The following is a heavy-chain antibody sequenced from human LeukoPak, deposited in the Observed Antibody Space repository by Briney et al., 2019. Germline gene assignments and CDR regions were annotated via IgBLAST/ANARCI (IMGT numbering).Heavy chain of an antibody. CDR2: IYYSGST. CDR3: AKRSCSGINCSFFDY. Sequence: SETLSLTCTVSGGSISSGGYYWSWIRQHPGKGLEWIGYIYYSGSTYYNPSLKSRVTISVDTSKNQFSLKLSSVTAEDTALYYCAKRSCSGINCSFFDYWGQGSLVTVSS. CDR1: GGSISSGGYY. V-gene: IGHV4-31*03. D-gene: IGHD2-15*01. J-gene: IGHJ4*02.